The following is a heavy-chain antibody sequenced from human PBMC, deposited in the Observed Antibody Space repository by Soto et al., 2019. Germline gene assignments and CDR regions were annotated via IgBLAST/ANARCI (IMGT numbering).Heavy chain of an antibody. CDR3: AKDRVEYYCSGNYIYYFDD. Sequence: GGSLRLSCAGSGFTFNSYAMSWVRQAPGKGLEWVSGISGRGDSTYYADSVKGRFTISRDNSKNTLYLQMNSLRAEDTAVYYCAKDRVEYYCSGNYIYYFDDRGQGAPVTVSS. V-gene: IGHV3-23*01. D-gene: IGHD3-10*01. CDR2: ISGRGDST. J-gene: IGHJ4*02. CDR1: GFTFNSYA.